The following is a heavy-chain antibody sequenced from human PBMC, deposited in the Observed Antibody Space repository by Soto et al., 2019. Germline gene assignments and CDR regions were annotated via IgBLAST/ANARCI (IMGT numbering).Heavy chain of an antibody. J-gene: IGHJ6*02. D-gene: IGHD2-2*03. CDR1: GFTFSDHY. V-gene: IGHV3-11*06. Sequence: GVLRLSCAASGFTFSDHYMSWIRQAPGKGLEWIGYSSNSGSFTRYADSVKGRFSISRDNAKNSLYLQMNSLRAEDTAVYYCARDMDIVVVPAAMRGGYYYGMDVWGQGTTVTVSS. CDR3: ARDMDIVVVPAAMRGGYYYGMDV. CDR2: SSNSGSFT.